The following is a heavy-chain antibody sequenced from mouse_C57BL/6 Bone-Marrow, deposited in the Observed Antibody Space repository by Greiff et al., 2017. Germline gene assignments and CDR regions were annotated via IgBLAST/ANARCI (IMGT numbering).Heavy chain of an antibody. CDR1: GYTFTSYG. CDR2: IYPRSGNT. J-gene: IGHJ1*03. V-gene: IGHV1-81*01. CDR3: ASPFSLLWYFDV. Sequence: VKLMESGAELARPGASVKLSCKASGYTFTSYGISWVKQRTGQGLEWIGEIYPRSGNTYYNEKFKGKATLTADKSSSTAYMELRSLTSEDSAVYFCASPFSLLWYFDVWGTGTTVTVSS.